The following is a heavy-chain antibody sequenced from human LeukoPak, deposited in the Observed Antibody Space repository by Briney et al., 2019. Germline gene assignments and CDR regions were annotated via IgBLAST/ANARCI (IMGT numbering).Heavy chain of an antibody. D-gene: IGHD3-10*01. CDR2: IGGSGGVT. CDR3: AKRGVVIRVILVGFHKEDYYFDS. V-gene: IGHV3-23*01. Sequence: GGSLRLSCAVSGITLSNYGMSWVRQAPGEGLGWVSGIGGSGGVTNYADSVKGRFTISRDSAKNTLYLQMNSLRAGAKAVSFCAKRGVVIRVILVGFHKEDYYFDSWGQGALVTVSS. CDR1: GITLSNYG. J-gene: IGHJ4*02.